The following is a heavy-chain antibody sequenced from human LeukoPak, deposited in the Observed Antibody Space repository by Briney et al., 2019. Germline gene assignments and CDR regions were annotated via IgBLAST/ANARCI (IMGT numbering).Heavy chain of an antibody. CDR3: AIHQPGGGSGTKLPDY. CDR1: GGSINSINYY. Sequence: PPETLSLTCIVSGGSINSINYYWGWIRQPPGKGLEWIGSTYYAGNTYYNPSLQSRLTISRDTSKNQSSLTLSSVPAPDTAVYYCAIHQPGGGSGTKLPDYWGQGILVTVSS. J-gene: IGHJ4*02. CDR2: TYYAGNT. V-gene: IGHV4-39*01. D-gene: IGHD3-10*01.